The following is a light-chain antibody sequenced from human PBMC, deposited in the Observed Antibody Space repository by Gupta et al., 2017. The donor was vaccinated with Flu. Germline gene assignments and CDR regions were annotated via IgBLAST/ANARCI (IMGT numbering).Light chain of an antibody. Sequence: EIVLTQSPGTLSLSPGERATLSCRASKSVSTSYLAWYQQKPGLAPRLLMYATSTRATDIPDRFSGSGSGTDFTLTISRLEPEDFAVYYCQQYGSSSYSFGQGTKLEI. J-gene: IGKJ2*03. V-gene: IGKV3-20*01. CDR3: QQYGSSSYS. CDR2: ATS. CDR1: KSVSTSY.